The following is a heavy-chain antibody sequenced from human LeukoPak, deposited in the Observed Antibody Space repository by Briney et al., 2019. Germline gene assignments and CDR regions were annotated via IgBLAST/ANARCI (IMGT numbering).Heavy chain of an antibody. CDR3: ASSTYCSGESCYYYGMDV. V-gene: IGHV4-34*01. Sequence: SETLSLTCAVYGGSFSGYYWSWIRQPPGKGLEWIGEINHSGSTNYNPSLKSRVTISVDTSKNQFSLKLSSVTAADTAVYYCASSTYCSGESCYYYGMDVWGQGTTVTVSS. CDR2: INHSGST. J-gene: IGHJ6*02. CDR1: GGSFSGYY. D-gene: IGHD2-15*01.